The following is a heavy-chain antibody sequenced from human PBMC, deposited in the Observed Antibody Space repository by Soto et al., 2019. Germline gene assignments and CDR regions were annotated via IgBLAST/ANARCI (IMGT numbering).Heavy chain of an antibody. Sequence: PGGSLRLSCAASGFTFSSYGMHWVRQAPGKGLEWVAVISYDGSNKYYADSVKGRFTISRDNSKNTLYLQMNSLRAEDTAVYYCAKDRGRGYSNKYYYYGMDVWGQGTTVTVSS. J-gene: IGHJ6*02. CDR1: GFTFSSYG. D-gene: IGHD5-18*01. V-gene: IGHV3-30*18. CDR2: ISYDGSNK. CDR3: AKDRGRGYSNKYYYYGMDV.